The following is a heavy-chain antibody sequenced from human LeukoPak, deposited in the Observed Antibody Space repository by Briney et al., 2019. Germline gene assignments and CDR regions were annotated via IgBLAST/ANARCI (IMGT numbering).Heavy chain of an antibody. CDR1: GFTFSSYA. CDR3: AKSYSYGYTLDY. Sequence: AGRSLRLSCAASGFTFSSYAMHWVRQAPGKGLEWVAVISYDGSNKYYADSVKGRFTISRDNSKNTLYLQMNSLRAEDTAVYYCAKSYSYGYTLDYWGQGTLVTVSS. V-gene: IGHV3-30-3*02. CDR2: ISYDGSNK. J-gene: IGHJ4*02. D-gene: IGHD5-18*01.